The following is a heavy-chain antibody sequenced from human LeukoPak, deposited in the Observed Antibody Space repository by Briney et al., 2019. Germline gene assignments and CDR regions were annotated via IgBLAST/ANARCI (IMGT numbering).Heavy chain of an antibody. CDR1: GFTFSSCS. D-gene: IGHD1-26*01. Sequence: QPGRSLRLSCAASGFTFSSCSMHWVSQAPGKGLEWVTVMSYDGGNKYYADSVKGRFTISRDNSKNTLYLQMNSLRAEDTAVYYCARSHTIVGATSIDYWGQGTLVTVSS. V-gene: IGHV3-30*04. CDR2: MSYDGGNK. CDR3: ARSHTIVGATSIDY. J-gene: IGHJ4*02.